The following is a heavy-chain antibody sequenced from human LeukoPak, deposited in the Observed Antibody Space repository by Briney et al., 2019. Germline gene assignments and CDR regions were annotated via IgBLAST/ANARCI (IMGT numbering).Heavy chain of an antibody. V-gene: IGHV4-59*08. Sequence: SETLSLTCTVSGGSISSYYWSWIRHPPGKGLERIGYIYYSGSTNYNPSLKSRVTISVDTSKNQFSLKLSSVTAADTAVYYCARLKVGAVAGWFDPWGQGTLVTVSS. J-gene: IGHJ5*02. CDR2: IYYSGST. CDR3: ARLKVGAVAGWFDP. CDR1: GGSISSYY. D-gene: IGHD6-19*01.